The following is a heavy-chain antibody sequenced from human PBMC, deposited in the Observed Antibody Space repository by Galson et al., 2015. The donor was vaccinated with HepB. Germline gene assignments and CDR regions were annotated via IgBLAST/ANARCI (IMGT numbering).Heavy chain of an antibody. D-gene: IGHD5-12*01. CDR3: ARHPSERGYSGYDPLNFDY. Sequence: QSGAEVKKPGESLRISCKGSGYSFTSYWISWVRQMPGKGQEWMGRIDPSDSYTNYSPSFQGHVTISADKSISTAYLQWSSLKASDTAMYYCARHPSERGYSGYDPLNFDYWGQGTLVTVSS. CDR2: IDPSDSYT. V-gene: IGHV5-10-1*01. J-gene: IGHJ4*02. CDR1: GYSFTSYW.